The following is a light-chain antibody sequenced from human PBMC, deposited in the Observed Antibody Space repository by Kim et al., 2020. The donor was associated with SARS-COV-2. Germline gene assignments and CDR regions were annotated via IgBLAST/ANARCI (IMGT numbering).Light chain of an antibody. Sequence: GKTVTISCTRSSGSIDSNYVQWYQQRPGSAHITVIYEEDRRPSGVPDRFSGSIDRSSNSASLTISGLKPDDEADYYCQSYGARSQVFGGGTQLTVL. CDR1: SGSIDSNY. V-gene: IGLV6-57*03. CDR3: QSYGARSQV. CDR2: EED. J-gene: IGLJ3*02.